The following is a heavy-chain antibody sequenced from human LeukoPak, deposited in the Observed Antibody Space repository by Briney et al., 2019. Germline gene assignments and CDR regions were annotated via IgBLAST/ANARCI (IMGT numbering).Heavy chain of an antibody. CDR1: DVSINSNAYY. Sequence: SETLSLTCAVSDVSINSNAYYWGWIRQPPGKGLEWIASFYYTATTYYNPSLRRRVNISIDPSKNQFSLKLMSVTAADTAVYYCVRSAPTLGYCSTSGCSYWSFDLWGRGTLVTVAS. V-gene: IGHV4-39*07. J-gene: IGHJ2*01. CDR2: FYYTATT. D-gene: IGHD2-2*01. CDR3: VRSAPTLGYCSTSGCSYWSFDL.